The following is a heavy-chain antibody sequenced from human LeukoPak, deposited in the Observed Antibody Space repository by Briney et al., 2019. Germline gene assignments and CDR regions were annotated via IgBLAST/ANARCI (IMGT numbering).Heavy chain of an antibody. CDR3: ARGLGYYDSSGPWVCYFDY. CDR1: GYTFTSYD. V-gene: IGHV1-8*01. Sequence: ASVKVSCKASGYTFTSYDINWVRQATGQGLEWMGWMNPNSGNTGYAQKFQGRVTMTRNTSISTDYMELSSLRSEDTAVYYCARGLGYYDSSGPWVCYFDYWGQGTLVTVSS. D-gene: IGHD3-22*01. CDR2: MNPNSGNT. J-gene: IGHJ4*02.